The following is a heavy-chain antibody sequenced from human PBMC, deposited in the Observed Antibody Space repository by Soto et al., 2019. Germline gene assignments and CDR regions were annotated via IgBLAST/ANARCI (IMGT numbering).Heavy chain of an antibody. Sequence: VASVKVSCKASGYTFTSYGISWVRQAPGQGLEWMGWISAYNGNTNYAQKLQGRVTMTTDTSTTTAYMELRSLRSDDTAVYYCASLDWLVRDFGGPFDCWGQGTLVTVSS. V-gene: IGHV1-18*04. CDR2: ISAYNGNT. CDR1: GYTFTSYG. J-gene: IGHJ4*02. CDR3: ASLDWLVRDFGGPFDC. D-gene: IGHD4-17*01.